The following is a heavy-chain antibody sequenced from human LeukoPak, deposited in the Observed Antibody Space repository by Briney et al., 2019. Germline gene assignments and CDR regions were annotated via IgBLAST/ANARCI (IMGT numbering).Heavy chain of an antibody. J-gene: IGHJ4*02. CDR1: GFTFSSYG. V-gene: IGHV3-30*18. D-gene: IGHD2-2*03. Sequence: GGSLRLSCAASGFTFSSYGMHWVRQAPGKGLEWVAVISYDGSNKYYADSVKGRFTISRDNSKNTLYLQMNSLRAEDTAVYYCAKAPGYCSSTSCSFGYWGQGTLVTVSS. CDR2: ISYDGSNK. CDR3: AKAPGYCSSTSCSFGY.